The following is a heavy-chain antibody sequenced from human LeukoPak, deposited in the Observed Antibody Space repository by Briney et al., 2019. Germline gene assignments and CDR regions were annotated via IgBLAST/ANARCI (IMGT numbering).Heavy chain of an antibody. CDR3: AKDPGYCSGGSCYVNYYFDY. CDR1: GFTFSSYG. V-gene: IGHV3-30*02. Sequence: GGSLRLSCAASGFTFSSYGMHWVRQAPGKGLEWVAFIRYDGSNKYYADSVKGRFTISRDNSKNTLYLQMNSLRAEDTAVYYCAKDPGYCSGGSCYVNYYFDYWGQGTLVTVSS. D-gene: IGHD2-15*01. J-gene: IGHJ4*02. CDR2: IRYDGSNK.